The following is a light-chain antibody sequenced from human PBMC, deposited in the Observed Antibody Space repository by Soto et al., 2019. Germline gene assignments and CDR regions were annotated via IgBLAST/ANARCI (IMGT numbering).Light chain of an antibody. V-gene: IGKV3-15*01. CDR1: QSVSSN. CDR2: GAS. J-gene: IGKJ2*01. Sequence: EIVMTQSPATLSVSPGERATLSCRASQSVSSNLAWYQQKPGQAPRLLIYGASTRATGIPASFSGSGSGTEFTLPISSLQSEDFAVYYSQQYNNWPPYTFGQGTKLEIK. CDR3: QQYNNWPPYT.